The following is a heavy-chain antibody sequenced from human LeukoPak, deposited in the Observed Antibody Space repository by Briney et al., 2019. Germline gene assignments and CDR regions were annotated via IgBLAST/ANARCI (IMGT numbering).Heavy chain of an antibody. D-gene: IGHD3-22*01. Sequence: SETLSLTCTVSGASIRSYEWSWIRQPPGKGLEWIGYIYYSGSTNYNPSLKSRVTISVDTSKNQFSLKLSSMTAADTAVYCCARSSESYDSSCYYSNSFDYWGQGTLVTVSS. CDR3: ARSSESYDSSCYYSNSFDY. J-gene: IGHJ4*02. CDR2: IYYSGST. CDR1: GASIRSYE. V-gene: IGHV4-59*01.